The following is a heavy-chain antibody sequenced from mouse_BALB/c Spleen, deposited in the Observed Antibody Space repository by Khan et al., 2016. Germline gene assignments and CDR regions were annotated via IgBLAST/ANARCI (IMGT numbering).Heavy chain of an antibody. CDR2: INTETGEP. D-gene: IGHD2-4*01. CDR3: ARSYYDYDYAMDY. J-gene: IGHJ4*01. Sequence: QIQLVQSGPELKKPGETVKISCKASGYTFTDYSMHWVKQAPGKGLKWMGWINTETGEPTYADDFKGRFAFSLETSASTAYLQINNLKNEDTATYFCARSYYDYDYAMDYWGQGTSVTVSS. CDR1: GYTFTDYS. V-gene: IGHV9-2-1*01.